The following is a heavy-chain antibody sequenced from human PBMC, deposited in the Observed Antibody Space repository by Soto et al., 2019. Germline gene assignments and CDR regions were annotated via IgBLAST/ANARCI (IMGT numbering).Heavy chain of an antibody. J-gene: IGHJ4*02. D-gene: IGHD5-12*01. Sequence: TSETLSLTCTVSGGSIISGGYSWSWIRQPPGKGLEWIGYISHLENTFYNPSFQSRLTLSIDRSKNQFSLNLASLTTADTAVYYCARGGGYDPFDYWGQGTLVTV. CDR2: ISHLENT. CDR3: ARGGGYDPFDY. V-gene: IGHV4-30-2*01. CDR1: GGSIISGGYS.